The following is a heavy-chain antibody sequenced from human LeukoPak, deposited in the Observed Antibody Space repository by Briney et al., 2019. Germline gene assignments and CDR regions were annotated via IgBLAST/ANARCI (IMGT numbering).Heavy chain of an antibody. V-gene: IGHV4-4*02. Sequence: SETLSLTCAVPGGSISSSNWWSWVRPPPGKGLEWIGEIYHSGSTNYNPSLKSRVTISVDKSKNQFSLKLSSVTAADTAVYYCARMDSSGYPLYWGQGTLVTVSS. J-gene: IGHJ4*02. CDR2: IYHSGST. D-gene: IGHD3-22*01. CDR1: GGSISSSNW. CDR3: ARMDSSGYPLY.